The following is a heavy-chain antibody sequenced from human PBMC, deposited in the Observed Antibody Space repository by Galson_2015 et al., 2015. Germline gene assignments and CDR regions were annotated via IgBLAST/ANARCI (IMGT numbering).Heavy chain of an antibody. CDR3: TYRQSFYGVYADY. Sequence: PALVKPTQTLTLTCTFSGFSFTTSGVGVGWIRQPPGKALGWLAITYWNDDRRYSPSLRSRLTITKDSSTNQVVLTMTNMDPVDTATYYCTYRQSFYGVYADYWGQGTLVTVSS. CDR1: GFSFTTSGVG. V-gene: IGHV2-5*01. CDR2: TYWNDDR. J-gene: IGHJ4*02. D-gene: IGHD4-17*01.